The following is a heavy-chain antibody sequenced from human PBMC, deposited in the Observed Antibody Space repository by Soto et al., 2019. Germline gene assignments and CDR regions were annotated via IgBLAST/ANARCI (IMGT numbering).Heavy chain of an antibody. V-gene: IGHV3-15*07. J-gene: IGHJ3*02. CDR1: GFTFSNAW. D-gene: IGHD3-9*01. CDR3: TTTLTIRKGGGAPGGGAFDI. CDR2: IKSKTDGGTT. Sequence: EVQLVESGGGLVKPGGSLRLSCAASGFTFSNAWMNWVRQAPGKGLEWVGRIKSKTDGGTTDYAAPVKGRFTISRDDSKNTLYLQMNSLKTEDTAVYYCTTTLTIRKGGGAPGGGAFDIWGQGTMVTVSS.